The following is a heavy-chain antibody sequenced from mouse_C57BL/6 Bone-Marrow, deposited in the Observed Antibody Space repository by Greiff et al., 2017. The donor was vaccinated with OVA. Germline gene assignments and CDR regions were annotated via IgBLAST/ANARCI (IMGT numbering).Heavy chain of an antibody. Sequence: EVKLQESGGGLVQPGGSLKLSCAASGIDFSRYWMSWVRRAPGKGLEWIGEINPDSSTINYAPSLKNKFIISRDNAKNTLYLQMSKVRSEDTALYYGARPYYGNSVWYFDVWGTGTTVTVSS. J-gene: IGHJ1*03. CDR2: INPDSSTI. V-gene: IGHV4-1*01. CDR1: GIDFSRYW. CDR3: ARPYYGNSVWYFDV. D-gene: IGHD2-1*01.